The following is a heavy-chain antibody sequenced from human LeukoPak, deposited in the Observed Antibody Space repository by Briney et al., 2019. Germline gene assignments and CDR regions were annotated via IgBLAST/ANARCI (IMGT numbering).Heavy chain of an antibody. D-gene: IGHD3-10*01. V-gene: IGHV3-7*01. CDR1: GFTFSRYW. J-gene: IGHJ4*02. CDR2: IKEDGSEK. Sequence: PGGSLRLSCAASGFTFSRYWMSWVRQAPGKGREWVANIKEDGSEKYYVDSVKGRFTISRDNAKNSLYLQMNSLRAEDTAVYYCARMGLTVRGIIMVYFFDYWGQGTLVTVSS. CDR3: ARMGLTVRGIIMVYFFDY.